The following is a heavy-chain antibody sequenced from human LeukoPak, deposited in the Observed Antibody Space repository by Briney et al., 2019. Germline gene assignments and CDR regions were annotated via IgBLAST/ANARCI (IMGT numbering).Heavy chain of an antibody. CDR2: IYSGGST. D-gene: IGHD3-22*01. J-gene: IGHJ5*02. Sequence: GGSLRLSCVASGFTVSSNYMSWVRQAPGKGLEWVSVIYSGGSTYYADSVKGRFTISRDNSKNTLYLQMNSLRAEDTAVYYCARDYYYDSSGYYGGPWGQGTLVTVSS. CDR3: ARDYYYDSSGYYGGP. V-gene: IGHV3-66*01. CDR1: GFTVSSNY.